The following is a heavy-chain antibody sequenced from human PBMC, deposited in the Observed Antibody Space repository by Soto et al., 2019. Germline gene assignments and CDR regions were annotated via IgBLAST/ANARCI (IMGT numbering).Heavy chain of an antibody. V-gene: IGHV3-23*01. CDR2: ISGSGGST. Sequence: EVQLLESGGGLVQPGGSLRLSCAASGFTFSSYAMSWVRQAPGKGLEWVSAISGSGGSTYYADPLKGRFTISRDNSKNTPYLQMNSLRAEDTAVYYCAKYIGGDYGMEVWGQGTTVTVSS. J-gene: IGHJ6*02. CDR1: GFTFSSYA. CDR3: AKYIGGDYGMEV.